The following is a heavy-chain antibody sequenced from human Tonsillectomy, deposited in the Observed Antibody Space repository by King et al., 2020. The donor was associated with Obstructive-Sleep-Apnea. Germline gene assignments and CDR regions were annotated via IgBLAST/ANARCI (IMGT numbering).Heavy chain of an antibody. CDR3: ARGLGSYYDSRVWFDP. V-gene: IGHV4-59*01. CDR1: GGSISSYY. J-gene: IGHJ5*02. CDR2: IYYSGST. Sequence: VQLQESGPGLVKPSETLSLTCTVSGGSISSYYWSWIRQPPGKGLEWIGYIYYSGSTNYNPSLKSRVTISVDTSKNQLSLKLSSVTAADTAVYYRARGLGSYYDSRVWFDPWGQGTLVTVSS. D-gene: IGHD3-22*01.